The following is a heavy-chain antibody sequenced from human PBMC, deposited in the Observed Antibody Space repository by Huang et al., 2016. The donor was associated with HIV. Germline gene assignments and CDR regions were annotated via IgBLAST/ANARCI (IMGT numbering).Heavy chain of an antibody. Sequence: QVQLVESGGGVVQPGRSLRLSCAASGFTFSNYGGHWVRQAPGKGLEVVAARSYDGSYQYYSDSVKGRFTISRDDSQNTLYLQMSSLRAEDTAVYFCAKDREDSAYQLDYWGQGTRVTVSS. D-gene: IGHD5-12*01. CDR2: RSYDGSYQ. J-gene: IGHJ4*02. V-gene: IGHV3-30*18. CDR3: AKDREDSAYQLDY. CDR1: GFTFSNYG.